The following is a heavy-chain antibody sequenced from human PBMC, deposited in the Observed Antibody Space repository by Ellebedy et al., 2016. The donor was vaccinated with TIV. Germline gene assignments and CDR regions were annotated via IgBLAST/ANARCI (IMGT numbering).Heavy chain of an antibody. CDR3: ARDLLGFVGDTYGRSSFGMDV. Sequence: AASVKVSCKASGYSFTSYAMHWVRQAPGQRLEWMGWINGGNGNTKYSQKLQGRVTITRDTSASTAYVELSSLRSEDTAVYYCARDLLGFVGDTYGRSSFGMDVWGQGTTVTVSS. D-gene: IGHD5-18*01. CDR1: GYSFTSYA. J-gene: IGHJ6*02. V-gene: IGHV1-3*01. CDR2: INGGNGNT.